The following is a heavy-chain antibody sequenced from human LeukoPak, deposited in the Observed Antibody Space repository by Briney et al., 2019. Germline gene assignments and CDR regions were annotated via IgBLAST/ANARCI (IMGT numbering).Heavy chain of an antibody. CDR1: GDSISNYF. CDR2: IYSGGTT. CDR3: ARASGPYNWFDP. Sequence: SETLSLTCIVSGDSISNYFWSWIRQPAGKGLEWLGRIYSGGTTNYNPSLKSRVTISVDTSKNQFSLKLSSVTAADTAVYYCARASGPYNWFDPWGQGTLVTVSS. J-gene: IGHJ5*02. D-gene: IGHD3-3*01. V-gene: IGHV4-4*07.